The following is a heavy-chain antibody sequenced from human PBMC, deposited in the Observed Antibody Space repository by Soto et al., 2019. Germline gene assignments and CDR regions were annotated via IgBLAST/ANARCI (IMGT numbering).Heavy chain of an antibody. CDR1: GFSFDDYT. Sequence: EVQLVESGGVVVQPGGSLRLSCAASGFSFDDYTMHWVRQAPEKGLEWVSLISWDGGSTYYADSVKGRFTISRDNSKNSLYLQMNSLRNEHTALYYCAKDRAVAGTAPTTFDYWGQGTLVTVSS. D-gene: IGHD6-19*01. J-gene: IGHJ4*02. CDR3: AKDRAVAGTAPTTFDY. CDR2: ISWDGGST. V-gene: IGHV3-43*01.